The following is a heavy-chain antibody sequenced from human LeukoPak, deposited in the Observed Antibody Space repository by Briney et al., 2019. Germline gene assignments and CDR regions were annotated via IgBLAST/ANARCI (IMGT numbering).Heavy chain of an antibody. D-gene: IGHD1-26*01. CDR2: INPNSGAT. J-gene: IGHJ4*02. V-gene: IGHV1-2*02. Sequence: GASVKVSCKASGYTFTGYYMHWVRQAPGQGLEWMGWINPNSGATKYAQKFQGRVTMTRDTSISTAYMELSRLRSDDTAVYYCAGLVGATMFDYWGQGTLVTVSS. CDR1: GYTFTGYY. CDR3: AGLVGATMFDY.